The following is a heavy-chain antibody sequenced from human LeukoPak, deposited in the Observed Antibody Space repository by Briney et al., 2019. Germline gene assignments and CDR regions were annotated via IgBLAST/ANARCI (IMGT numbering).Heavy chain of an antibody. CDR2: IYTSGST. D-gene: IGHD3-3*01. CDR1: GGSISSGSYY. J-gene: IGHJ5*02. V-gene: IGHV4-61*02. CDR3: ARDTRPLITIFGVVSSWFDP. Sequence: PSGTLSLTCTVSGGSISSGSYYWSWIRQPAGKGLEWIGRIYTSGSTNYNPSLKSRVTISVDTSKNQFSLKLSSVTAADTAVYYCARDTRPLITIFGVVSSWFDPWGQEPWSPSPQ.